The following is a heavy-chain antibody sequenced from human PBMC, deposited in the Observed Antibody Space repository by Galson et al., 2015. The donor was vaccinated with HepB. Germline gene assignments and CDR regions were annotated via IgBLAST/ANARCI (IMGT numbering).Heavy chain of an antibody. CDR1: GYTFTSYA. Sequence: SVKVSCKASGYTFTSYAMNWVRQAPGQGLEWMGWINTNTGNPTYAQGFTGRFVFSLDTSVSTAYLQISSLKAEDTAVYYCARGYHNEEVTLDYWGQYYYGMDVWGQGTTVIVSS. V-gene: IGHV7-4-1*02. CDR2: INTNTGNP. D-gene: IGHD4-11*01. CDR3: ARGYHNEEVTLDYWGQYYYGMDV. J-gene: IGHJ6*02.